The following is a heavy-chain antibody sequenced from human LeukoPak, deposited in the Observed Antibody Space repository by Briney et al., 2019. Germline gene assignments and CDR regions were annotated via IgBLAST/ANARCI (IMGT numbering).Heavy chain of an antibody. J-gene: IGHJ5*02. CDR1: GYTLTELS. CDR3: ARGSFWFDP. V-gene: IGHV1-24*01. D-gene: IGHD2-15*01. Sequence: ASVKVSCKVSGYTLTELSMHWVRQAPGKGLEWMGGFDPEDGETIYAQKFHGRVTMTTDTSTNTAYMELKSLRSDDTAVYYCARGSFWFDPWGQGTLVTVSS. CDR2: FDPEDGET.